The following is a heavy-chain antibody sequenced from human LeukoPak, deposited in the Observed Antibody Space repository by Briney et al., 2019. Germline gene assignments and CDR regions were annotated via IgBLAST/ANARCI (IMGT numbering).Heavy chain of an antibody. Sequence: ASVKVSCKASGYTFTGYYMHWVRQAPGQGLEWMGRINPNSGGTNYAQKFQGRVTMTRDTSISTAYMELSRLRSEDTAVYYCARDPDIAAAGDDYWGQGTLVTVSS. CDR1: GYTFTGYY. CDR3: ARDPDIAAAGDDY. J-gene: IGHJ4*02. CDR2: INPNSGGT. V-gene: IGHV1-2*06. D-gene: IGHD6-13*01.